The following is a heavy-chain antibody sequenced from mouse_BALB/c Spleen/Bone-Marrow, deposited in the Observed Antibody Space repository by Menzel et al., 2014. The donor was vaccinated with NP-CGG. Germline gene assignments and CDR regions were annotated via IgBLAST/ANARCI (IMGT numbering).Heavy chain of an antibody. CDR1: GFTFSDYY. D-gene: IGHD2-1*01. Sequence: EVKLVESGGGLVKPGGSLKLSCAVSGFTFSDYYMYWVRQNPEKRLEWVATINDGGSYTYYPDSVKGRFTISRDNAKNILYLQMSSLKSEDTAMYYCARDGNFDMDYWGQGTSVTVSS. CDR3: ARDGNFDMDY. CDR2: INDGGSYT. J-gene: IGHJ4*01. V-gene: IGHV5-4*02.